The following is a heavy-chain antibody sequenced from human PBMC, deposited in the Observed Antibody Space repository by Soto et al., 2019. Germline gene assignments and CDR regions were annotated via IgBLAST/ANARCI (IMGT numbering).Heavy chain of an antibody. J-gene: IGHJ4*02. D-gene: IGHD3-10*01. CDR2: ISYDGSNK. Sequence: QVQLVESGGGVVQPGRSLRLSCAASGFTFSSYAMHWVRQAPGKGLEWVAVISYDGSNKYYADSVKGRFTISRDNSKNTLYLQMNSLRAEDTAVYYCARDGQVVRGFDYWGQGTLVTVSS. CDR3: ARDGQVVRGFDY. V-gene: IGHV3-30-3*01. CDR1: GFTFSSYA.